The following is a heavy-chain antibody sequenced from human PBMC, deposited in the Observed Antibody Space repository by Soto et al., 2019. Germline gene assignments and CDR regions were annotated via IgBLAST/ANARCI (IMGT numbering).Heavy chain of an antibody. CDR1: GYIFTSYY. CDR2: IDASAGST. J-gene: IGHJ4*02. Sequence: QVQLVQSGAEVKKPGASVKVSCKASGYIFTSYYMHWVRQAPGQGLERMGTIDASAGSTTYAQNFQGRVIMTRDTSTSTVYLELNSLRSEDTAVYYCARSPVPTGTTLYYFDYWGQGTLVTVSS. D-gene: IGHD1-1*01. V-gene: IGHV1-46*01. CDR3: ARSPVPTGTTLYYFDY.